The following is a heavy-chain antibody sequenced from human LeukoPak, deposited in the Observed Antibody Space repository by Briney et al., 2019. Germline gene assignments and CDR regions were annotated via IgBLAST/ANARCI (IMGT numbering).Heavy chain of an antibody. D-gene: IGHD2-15*01. CDR1: GFAFSNYW. J-gene: IGHJ4*02. CDR2: IKQDGSET. Sequence: GGSLRLSCAASGFAFSNYWMNWARQAPGKGLEWVANIKQDGSETNYVDSVKGRFTISRGNAKNSLYLQMNSLRAEDTALYCRGSTNSFSYWGRGTLVTVSS. V-gene: IGHV3-7*01. CDR3: GSTNSFSY.